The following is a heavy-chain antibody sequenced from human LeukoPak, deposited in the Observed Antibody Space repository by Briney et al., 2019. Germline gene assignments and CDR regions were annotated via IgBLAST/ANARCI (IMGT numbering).Heavy chain of an antibody. J-gene: IGHJ4*02. Sequence: SQTLSLTCAVSGDSVSSNSAAWYWIRQSPSRGLEWLGRTYYNSKWYNDYAVSVKSRITINPDTSKNQFSLHLNSVTPEDTAVYYCAGDSSARPLEYWGQGTLVTVSS. V-gene: IGHV6-1*01. CDR1: GDSVSSNSAA. D-gene: IGHD6-6*01. CDR2: TYYNSKWYN. CDR3: AGDSSARPLEY.